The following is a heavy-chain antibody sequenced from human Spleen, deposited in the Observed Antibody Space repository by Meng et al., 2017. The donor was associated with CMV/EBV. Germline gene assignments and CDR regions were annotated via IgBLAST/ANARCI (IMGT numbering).Heavy chain of an antibody. CDR2: INPNSGGT. Sequence: SGYTFTGYYLHWMRQAPGQGLEWMGWINPNSGGTNYAQKFQGRVTMTRDTSISTAYMELSRLRSDDTAVYYCARDRRHLTDNWNYDYWGQGTLVTVSS. D-gene: IGHD1-7*01. J-gene: IGHJ4*02. CDR3: ARDRRHLTDNWNYDY. CDR1: GYTFTGYY. V-gene: IGHV1-2*02.